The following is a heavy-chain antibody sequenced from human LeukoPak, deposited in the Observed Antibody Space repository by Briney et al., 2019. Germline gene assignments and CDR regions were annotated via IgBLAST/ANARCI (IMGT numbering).Heavy chain of an antibody. CDR3: ARGGITGTPHGY. D-gene: IGHD1-20*01. J-gene: IGHJ4*02. CDR1: GGTFSSYA. CDR2: IILIFGTA. V-gene: IGHV1-69*01. Sequence: KXSCKASGGTFSSYAISWVRQAPGQGLEWMGGIILIFGTANYAQKFQGRVTITADESTSTAYMELSSLRSEDTAVYYCARGGITGTPHGYWGQGTLVTVSS.